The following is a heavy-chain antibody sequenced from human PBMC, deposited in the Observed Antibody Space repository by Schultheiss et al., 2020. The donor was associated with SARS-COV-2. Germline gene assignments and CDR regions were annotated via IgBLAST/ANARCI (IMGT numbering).Heavy chain of an antibody. J-gene: IGHJ2*01. Sequence: GGSLRLSCAASGFTFSSYAMHWVRQAPGKGLEWVSYISSSGRTIYYADSVKGRFTISRDNAKNSLYLQMNSLRAEDTAVYYCASDFPDLWGRGTLVTVSS. CDR1: GFTFSSYA. CDR3: ASDFPDL. CDR2: ISSSGRTI. V-gene: IGHV3-48*03.